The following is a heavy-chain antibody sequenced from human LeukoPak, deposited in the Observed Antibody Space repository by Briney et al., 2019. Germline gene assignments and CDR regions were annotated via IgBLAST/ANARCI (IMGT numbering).Heavy chain of an antibody. CDR3: ATVADSSGSNYGLTWFDP. V-gene: IGHV1-24*01. D-gene: IGHD3-22*01. Sequence: ASVEVSCKVSGDTLTELSMHWVRQISGKGLEWIGGFDPEDGETIYAQKFQGRVTMTEDTSTDTAYMELSSLRSEDTAVYYCATVADSSGSNYGLTWFDPWGQGTLVAVSS. CDR1: GDTLTELS. J-gene: IGHJ5*02. CDR2: FDPEDGET.